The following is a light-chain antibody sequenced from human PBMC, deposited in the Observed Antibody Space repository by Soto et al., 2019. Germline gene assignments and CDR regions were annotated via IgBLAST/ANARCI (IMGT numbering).Light chain of an antibody. CDR3: QQYGSSPET. Sequence: ETVMTQSPATLSVSAGERATLSCRASQSVTANLAWYQHKPGQPPRLLIFGATTRASGIPVRFSGSGSGTDFTLTISRLEPEDFAVYYCQQYGSSPETFGQGTKVDI. CDR2: GAT. V-gene: IGKV3-20*01. J-gene: IGKJ1*01. CDR1: QSVTAN.